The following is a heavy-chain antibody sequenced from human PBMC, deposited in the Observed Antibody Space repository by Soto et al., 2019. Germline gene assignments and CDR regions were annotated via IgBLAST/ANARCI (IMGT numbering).Heavy chain of an antibody. V-gene: IGHV4-31*03. CDR3: ATLLGSHQHYYFGIDV. D-gene: IGHD2-2*01. J-gene: IGHJ6*02. CDR2: IYYSGGT. Sequence: QMQLQESGPELVKPSQTLSLICTVSGYSMTSGGYYWSWIRHLPAKGLEWIGYIYYSGGTQFNPSLKRRVSMSVDTSKNQFSLRLSSVTAADTAVYYCATLLGSHQHYYFGIDVWGQGTTVTVSS. CDR1: GYSMTSGGYY.